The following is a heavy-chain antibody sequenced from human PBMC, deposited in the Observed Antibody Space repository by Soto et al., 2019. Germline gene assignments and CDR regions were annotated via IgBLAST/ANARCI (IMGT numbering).Heavy chain of an antibody. J-gene: IGHJ3*02. D-gene: IGHD3-22*01. Sequence: GGSLRLYCAASGFTFSSYEMNWVRQAPGKGLEWVSYISSSGSTIYYADSVKGRFTISRDNAKNSLYLQMNSLRAEDTAVYYCARLDSYDAFDIWGQGTMVTVSS. CDR1: GFTFSSYE. CDR3: ARLDSYDAFDI. CDR2: ISSSGSTI. V-gene: IGHV3-48*03.